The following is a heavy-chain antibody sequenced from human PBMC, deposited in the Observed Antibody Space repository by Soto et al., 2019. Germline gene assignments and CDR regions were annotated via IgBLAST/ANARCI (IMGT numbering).Heavy chain of an antibody. CDR1: GFTFSSYS. D-gene: IGHD4-17*01. CDR2: ISSSSSYI. J-gene: IGHJ6*02. V-gene: IGHV3-21*01. CDR3: ARVREDGDDYCMDV. Sequence: GGSLRLSCAASGFTFSSYSMNWVRQAPGKGLEWVSSISSSSSYIYYADSVKGRFTISRDNAKNSLYLQMNSLRAEDTAVYYCARVREDGDDYCMDVWGQGTTVTVSS.